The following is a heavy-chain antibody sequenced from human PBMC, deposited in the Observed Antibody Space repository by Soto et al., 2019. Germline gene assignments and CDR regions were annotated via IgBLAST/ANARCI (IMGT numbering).Heavy chain of an antibody. CDR2: IIPIFGTA. J-gene: IGHJ3*02. Sequence: ASVKVSCKASGGTFSSYAISWVRQAPGQGLEWMGGIIPIFGTANYAQRFQGRVTITADESTSTAYMELSSLRSEDTAVYYCARQFPYYYDSSGYYLPLGAFDIWGQGTMVTVSS. CDR3: ARQFPYYYDSSGYYLPLGAFDI. V-gene: IGHV1-69*13. CDR1: GGTFSSYA. D-gene: IGHD3-22*01.